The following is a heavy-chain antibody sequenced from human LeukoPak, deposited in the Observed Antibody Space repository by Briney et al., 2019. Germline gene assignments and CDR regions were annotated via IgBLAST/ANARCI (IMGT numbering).Heavy chain of an antibody. D-gene: IGHD6-19*01. CDR2: IYYSGST. J-gene: IGHJ4*02. Sequence: SETLSLTCTVSGGSLSSYYWSWIRQPPGKGLEWIGYIYYSGSTNYNPSLKSRVTISVDTSKNQFSLKLSSVTAADTAVYYCARGRRSSFDYWGQGTLVTVSS. CDR1: GGSLSSYY. CDR3: ARGRRSSFDY. V-gene: IGHV4-59*01.